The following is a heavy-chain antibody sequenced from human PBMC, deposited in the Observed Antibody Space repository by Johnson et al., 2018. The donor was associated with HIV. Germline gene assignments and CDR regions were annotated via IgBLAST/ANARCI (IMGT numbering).Heavy chain of an antibody. CDR3: ARVGSSGWYEMDAFDI. Sequence: QVQLVESGGGVVQPGRSLRLSCAASGFTFSSNYMSWVRQAPGKGLEWVSHISSSGSTIYYADSVKGRFTISRDNSKNTLYLQMNSLRAEDTAVYYCARVGSSGWYEMDAFDIWGQGTMVTVSS. D-gene: IGHD6-19*01. CDR1: GFTFSSNY. J-gene: IGHJ3*02. V-gene: IGHV3-11*01. CDR2: ISSSGSTI.